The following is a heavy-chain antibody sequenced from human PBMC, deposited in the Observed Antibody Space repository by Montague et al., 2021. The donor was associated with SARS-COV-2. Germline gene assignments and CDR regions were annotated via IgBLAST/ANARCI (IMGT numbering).Heavy chain of an antibody. V-gene: IGHV6-1*01. CDR2: SYYRSKWYN. CDR1: GDSVSRNSAA. Sequence: CAISGDSVSRNSAAWNWIRQSPSIRLEWLGRSYYRSKWYNDYAVSVKSRVTINPDTSKNQFSLQLNSVTPEDSAVYYCARAGSLGNFDYWGQGTLVTVSS. CDR3: ARAGSLGNFDY. D-gene: IGHD3-10*01. J-gene: IGHJ4*02.